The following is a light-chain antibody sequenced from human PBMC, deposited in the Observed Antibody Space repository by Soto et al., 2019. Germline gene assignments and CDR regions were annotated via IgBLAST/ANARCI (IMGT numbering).Light chain of an antibody. J-gene: IGKJ1*01. V-gene: IGKV3-20*01. CDR3: QRYGSSGT. CDR1: QSVSNNY. Sequence: EIGLTQSPGTLSLSPGERATLSCRASQSVSNNYLSWYQQKPGQAHRLLIYGASNRATDIPDRFSGSGSGTDFTLTISRLEAEVFAVDYRQRYGSSGTFGQGTKVEIK. CDR2: GAS.